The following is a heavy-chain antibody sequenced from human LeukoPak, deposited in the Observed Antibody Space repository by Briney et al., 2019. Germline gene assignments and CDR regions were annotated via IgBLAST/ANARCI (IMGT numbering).Heavy chain of an antibody. V-gene: IGHV4-61*02. CDR3: ARDGVVTMELDY. Sequence: SETLSLTCTVSGGSISSSSYYWSWIRQPAGKALEWIGRIYPSGNTNYNPSLKSRVSISLDTSKNQFSLNLKSVTAADTAMYYCARDGVVTMELDYWGQGTLVTVSS. CDR2: IYPSGNT. D-gene: IGHD3-3*01. J-gene: IGHJ4*02. CDR1: GGSISSSSYY.